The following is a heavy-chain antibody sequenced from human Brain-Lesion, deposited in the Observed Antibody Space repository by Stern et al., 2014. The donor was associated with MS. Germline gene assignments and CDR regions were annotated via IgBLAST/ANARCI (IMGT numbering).Heavy chain of an antibody. V-gene: IGHV3-30*18. J-gene: IGHJ5*02. CDR2: VSYDGSNK. CDR1: GFTFASCA. CDR3: AKDRQYLTYFFDH. D-gene: IGHD2/OR15-2a*01. Sequence: VQLVESGGGVVQPGRPLRLSCVASGFTFASCAMHWVRPAPGKGLEWVAGVSYDGSNKYYADSVKGRFTISRDNSRNTLYMQMSSLRPEDTAVYYCAKDRQYLTYFFDHWGQGSLVTVSS.